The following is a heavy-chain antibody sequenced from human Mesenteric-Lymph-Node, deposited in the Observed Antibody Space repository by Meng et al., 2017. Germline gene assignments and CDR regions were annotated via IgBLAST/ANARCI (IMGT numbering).Heavy chain of an antibody. D-gene: IGHD3-22*01. CDR1: GFTLSDVW. Sequence: GESPKISCAASGFTLSDVWMNWVRQAPGKGLEWVGRVKTKREGGLTDDASPSTGGFTISRDNSKSTLYQQMNNLGTEDTAVYYGTSRLVTTIDYWGQGTLVTVSS. V-gene: IGHV3-15*01. CDR2: VKTKREGGLT. J-gene: IGHJ4*02. CDR3: TSRLVTTIDY.